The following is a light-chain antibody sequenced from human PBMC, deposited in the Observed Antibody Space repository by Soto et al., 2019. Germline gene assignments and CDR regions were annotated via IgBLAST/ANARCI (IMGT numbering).Light chain of an antibody. CDR2: DTS. CDR1: HIFGSF. Sequence: EIVLTQPPATLSLSPGERATLSCSASHIFGSFLAWYQQKPGQAPRLLIYDTSIRATGIPARFSGSGSGTDFTLTISSLQSEDFAVYYCQQRNVWPPITFGQGTRLEIK. V-gene: IGKV3-11*01. J-gene: IGKJ5*01. CDR3: QQRNVWPPIT.